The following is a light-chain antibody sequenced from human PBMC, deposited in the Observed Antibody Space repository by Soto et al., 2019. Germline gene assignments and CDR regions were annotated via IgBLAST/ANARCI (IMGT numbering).Light chain of an antibody. CDR1: SSDVGGYNY. V-gene: IGLV2-14*01. CDR2: XVX. J-gene: IGLJ2*01. CDR3: SSYTSSSTLV. Sequence: QSALTQPASVSGSPGQSITFSCTGTSSDVGGYNYVSWYQQHPGKAPKLMIXXVXXXXXXVSNRFXGSKSGNTXSXTIXGXXXXXXXXYYXSSYTSSSTLVFGGGTKLTVL.